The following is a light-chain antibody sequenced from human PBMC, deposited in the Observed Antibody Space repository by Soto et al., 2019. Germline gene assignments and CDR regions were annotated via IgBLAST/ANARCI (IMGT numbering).Light chain of an antibody. V-gene: IGLV2-14*01. Sequence: QSVLTQPASVSGSPGQSITISCTGTSSDVGGYDYVSWYQQHPGKAPKLMIYDVTNRPSGVPNRFSGSKSGNTASLTISGLQAEDEADYYCISYASINTYVFGTGTKVTVL. J-gene: IGLJ1*01. CDR2: DVT. CDR3: ISYASINTYV. CDR1: SSDVGGYDY.